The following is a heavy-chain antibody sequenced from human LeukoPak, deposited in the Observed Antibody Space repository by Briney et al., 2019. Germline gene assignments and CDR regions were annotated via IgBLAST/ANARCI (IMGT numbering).Heavy chain of an antibody. CDR3: ARDLRAAAGKLYYFDY. V-gene: IGHV1-2*02. CDR2: INPNSGGT. J-gene: IGHJ4*02. Sequence: ASVKVSCKASGYTFTGYYMHWVRQAPGQGLEWMGWINPNSGGTNYAQKFQGRVTMTRDTSISIAYMELSSLRSDDTAVYYCARDLRAAAGKLYYFDYWGQGTLVTVSS. D-gene: IGHD6-13*01. CDR1: GYTFTGYY.